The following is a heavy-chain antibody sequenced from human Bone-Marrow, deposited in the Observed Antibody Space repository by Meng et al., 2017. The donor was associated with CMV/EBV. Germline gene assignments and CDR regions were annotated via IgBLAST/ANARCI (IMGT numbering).Heavy chain of an antibody. J-gene: IGHJ4*02. Sequence: QVQLVQSGAEVKKPXXSXKVXCXXSGYTFTGYYMHWVRQAPGQGLEWMGWINPNSGGTNYAQKFQGRVTMTRDTSISTAYMELSRLRSDDTAVYYCARDPDYYDSSGYSPADYWGQGTLVTVSS. CDR3: ARDPDYYDSSGYSPADY. CDR1: GYTFTGYY. CDR2: INPNSGGT. V-gene: IGHV1-2*02. D-gene: IGHD3-22*01.